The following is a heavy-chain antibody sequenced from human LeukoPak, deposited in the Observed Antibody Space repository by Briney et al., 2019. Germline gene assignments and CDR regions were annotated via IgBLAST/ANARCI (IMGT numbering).Heavy chain of an antibody. J-gene: IGHJ6*02. D-gene: IGHD2-2*01. Sequence: SVKVSCKASGYTFTSYGISWVRQAPGQGLEWMGWISAYNGNTNYAQKLQGRVTMTTDTSTSTAYMELRSLRSDDTAVYYCARDRGDIVVVPAAMRDYYYGLDVWGQGTTVTVSS. CDR2: ISAYNGNT. CDR1: GYTFTSYG. V-gene: IGHV1-18*01. CDR3: ARDRGDIVVVPAAMRDYYYGLDV.